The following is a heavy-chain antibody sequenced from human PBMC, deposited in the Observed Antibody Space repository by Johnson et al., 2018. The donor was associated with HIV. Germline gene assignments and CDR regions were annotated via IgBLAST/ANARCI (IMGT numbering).Heavy chain of an antibody. V-gene: IGHV3-7*01. CDR1: GFTFSSYW. CDR2: IKQDGSEK. CDR3: ERLGFISWAFDI. J-gene: IGHJ3*02. D-gene: IGHD3-10*01. Sequence: VQLVESGGGVVQPGRSLRLSCAASGFTFSSYWMSWVRQAPGKGLEWVANIKQDGSEKYYVDSVKGRFIISRDNAKNSLYLQMNSLRAEDTAVYYCERLGFISWAFDIWGQGTMVTVSS.